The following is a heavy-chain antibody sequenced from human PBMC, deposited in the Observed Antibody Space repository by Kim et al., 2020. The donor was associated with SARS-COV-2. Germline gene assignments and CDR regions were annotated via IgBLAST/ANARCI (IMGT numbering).Heavy chain of an antibody. CDR1: GGSFSGYY. CDR3: ARGPARYLRYFDWPYYYYG. D-gene: IGHD3-9*01. CDR2: INHSGST. V-gene: IGHV4-34*01. J-gene: IGHJ6*01. Sequence: SETLSLTCAVYGGSFSGYYWSWIRQPPGKGLEWIGEINHSGSTNYNPSLKSRVTISVDTSKNQFSLKLSSVTAADTAVYYCARGPARYLRYFDWPYYYYG.